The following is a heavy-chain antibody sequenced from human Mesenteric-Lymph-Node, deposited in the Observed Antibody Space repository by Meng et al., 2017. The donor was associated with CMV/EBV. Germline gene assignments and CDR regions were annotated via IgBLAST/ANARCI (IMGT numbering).Heavy chain of an antibody. CDR3: ARGDSSWPPRGSHFDY. CDR2: IKQDGSEK. CDR1: GFTFSSYW. J-gene: IGHJ4*02. V-gene: IGHV3-7*01. D-gene: IGHD6-13*01. Sequence: GESLKISCAASGFTFSSYWMSWVRQAPGKGLEWVANIKQDGSEKYYVDSVKGRFTISRDNAKNSLYLQMNSLRAEDTAVYYCARGDSSWPPRGSHFDYWGQGTLVTVSS.